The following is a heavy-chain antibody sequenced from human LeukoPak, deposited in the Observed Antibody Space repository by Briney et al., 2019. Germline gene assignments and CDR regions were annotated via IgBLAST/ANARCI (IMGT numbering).Heavy chain of an antibody. CDR1: GGSISSHY. CDR2: IYYSGST. V-gene: IGHV4-59*11. Sequence: SETLSLTCTVSGGSISSHYWSWIRQPPGKGLEWIGYIYYSGSTNYNPSLKSRVTISVDTSKNQFSLKLSSVTAADTAVYYCARAREYYYYMDVWGKGTTVTVSS. D-gene: IGHD1-26*01. CDR3: ARAREYYYYMDV. J-gene: IGHJ6*03.